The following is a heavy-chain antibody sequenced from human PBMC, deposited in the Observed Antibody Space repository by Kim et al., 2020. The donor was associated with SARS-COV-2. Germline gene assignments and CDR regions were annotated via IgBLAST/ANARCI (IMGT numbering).Heavy chain of an antibody. D-gene: IGHD3-9*01. Sequence: GGSLRLSCAASGFTFSSYAMSWVRQAPGKGLEWVSAISGSGGSTYYADSVKGRFTISRDNSKNTLYLQMNSLRAEDTAVYYCAKDHHNLPEYFDWLPDFDYWGQGTLVTVSS. CDR1: GFTFSSYA. CDR3: AKDHHNLPEYFDWLPDFDY. V-gene: IGHV3-23*01. J-gene: IGHJ4*02. CDR2: ISGSGGST.